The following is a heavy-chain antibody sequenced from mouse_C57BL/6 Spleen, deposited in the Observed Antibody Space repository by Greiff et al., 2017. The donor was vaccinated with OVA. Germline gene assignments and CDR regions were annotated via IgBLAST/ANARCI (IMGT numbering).Heavy chain of an antibody. CDR2: IYPGSGNT. CDR1: GYTFTDYY. Sequence: QVQLQQSGAELVRPGASVKLSCKASGYTFTDYYINWVKQRPGQGLEWIARIYPGSGNTYYNEKFKGKATLTAEKSSSTAYMQLSSLTSEDSAVYFCARDEIWGAMDYWGQGTSVTVSS. CDR3: ARDEIWGAMDY. D-gene: IGHD1-1*02. J-gene: IGHJ4*01. V-gene: IGHV1-76*01.